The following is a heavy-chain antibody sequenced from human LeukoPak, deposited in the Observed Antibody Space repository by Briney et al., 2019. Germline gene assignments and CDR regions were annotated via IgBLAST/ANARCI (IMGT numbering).Heavy chain of an antibody. CDR3: ARDYNWNPPDY. J-gene: IGHJ4*02. CDR1: GCTFSSHW. D-gene: IGHD1-1*01. V-gene: IGHV3-74*01. Sequence: GGSLRLSCAASGCTFSSHWMHWVRQAPGKGLVWVSRINSDGSITTYADSAQGRFTISRDNAKNTLYLQMNSLRVEDTAVYYCARDYNWNPPDYWGQGTLVSVSS. CDR2: INSDGSIT.